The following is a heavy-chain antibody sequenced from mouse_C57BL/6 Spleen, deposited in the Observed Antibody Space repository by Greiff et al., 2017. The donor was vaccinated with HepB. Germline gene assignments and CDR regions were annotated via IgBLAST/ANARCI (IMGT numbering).Heavy chain of an antibody. CDR3: ASESGFTTGTGYYFDY. Sequence: VQLQQSGPELVKPGASVKISCKASGYTFTDYYMNWVKQSHGKSLEWIGDINPNNGGTSYNQKFKGKATLTVDKSSSTAYMELRSLTSEDSAVYYCASESGFTTGTGYYFDYWGQGTTLTVSS. CDR2: INPNNGGT. J-gene: IGHJ2*01. CDR1: GYTFTDYY. V-gene: IGHV1-26*01. D-gene: IGHD1-1*01.